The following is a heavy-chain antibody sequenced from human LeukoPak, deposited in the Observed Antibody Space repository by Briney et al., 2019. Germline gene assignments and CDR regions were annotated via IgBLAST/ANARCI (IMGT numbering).Heavy chain of an antibody. V-gene: IGHV1-69-2*01. D-gene: IGHD5-24*01. Sequence: GASVKVSCKASGYTFTDYYMHWVQQAPGKGLEWMGRVDPEDGETIYAEKFQGRVTMTTDTSTTTAYMDLRSLTSDDTAVYYCTRGGTDGAFDIWGQGTMVTVSS. CDR2: VDPEDGET. CDR1: GYTFTDYY. J-gene: IGHJ3*02. CDR3: TRGGTDGAFDI.